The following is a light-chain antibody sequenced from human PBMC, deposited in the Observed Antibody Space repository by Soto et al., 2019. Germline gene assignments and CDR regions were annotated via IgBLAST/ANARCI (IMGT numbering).Light chain of an antibody. J-gene: IGKJ2*01. V-gene: IGKV1-5*01. CDR2: DVS. CDR3: QHTTDST. CDR1: SSSKW. Sequence: DIQMTQSPSTLAASVGDTVTMTCRSSSKWLAWYQKKPGKAPKLLIYDVSNLERGVPPRFSGSTSGAESTLTITGLQPDDLGTYYCQHTTDSTFGQGTKVRSN.